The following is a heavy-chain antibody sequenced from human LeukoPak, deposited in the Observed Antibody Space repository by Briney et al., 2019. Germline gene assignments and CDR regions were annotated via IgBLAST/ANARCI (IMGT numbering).Heavy chain of an antibody. Sequence: PGGSLRLSCAASGSTFSSYEMNWVRQAPGKGLEWVSYISRSASTIYYADSVKGRFTISRDNAQNSLYLQMNSLRAEDTAVYYCARGRQPLYYFDYWGQGTLVTVSS. J-gene: IGHJ4*02. CDR3: ARGRQPLYYFDY. CDR1: GSTFSSYE. CDR2: ISRSASTI. D-gene: IGHD1-14*01. V-gene: IGHV3-48*03.